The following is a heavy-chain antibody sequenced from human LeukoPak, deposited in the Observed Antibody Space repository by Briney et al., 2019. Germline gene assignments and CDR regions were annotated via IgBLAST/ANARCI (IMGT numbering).Heavy chain of an antibody. CDR3: ARDGGSSGYHDALDI. CDR2: IWYDGRNK. J-gene: IGHJ3*02. CDR1: GFTFSSYG. V-gene: IGHV3-33*01. Sequence: GGSLRLSCAASGFTFSSYGMHWVRQAPGRGLEWVALIWYDGRNKYYADSVKGRFTIYRDNSKNTLSLQLNSLRAEDTAVYYCARDGGSSGYHDALDIWGQGTMVTVSA. D-gene: IGHD3-22*01.